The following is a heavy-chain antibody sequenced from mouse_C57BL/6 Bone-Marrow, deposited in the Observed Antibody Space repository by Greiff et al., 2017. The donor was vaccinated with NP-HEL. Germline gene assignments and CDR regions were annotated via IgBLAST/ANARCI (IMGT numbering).Heavy chain of an antibody. CDR3: ARQGTGWYFDV. V-gene: IGHV5-12*01. J-gene: IGHJ1*03. D-gene: IGHD4-1*01. CDR2: ISNGGGST. Sequence: DVMLVESGGGLVQPGGSLKLSCAASGFPFSDYYMYWVRQTPEKRLEWVAYISNGGGSTYYPDTVKGRFTISRDNAKNTLYLQMSRLKCEDTAMYYCARQGTGWYFDVWGTGTTVTVSS. CDR1: GFPFSDYY.